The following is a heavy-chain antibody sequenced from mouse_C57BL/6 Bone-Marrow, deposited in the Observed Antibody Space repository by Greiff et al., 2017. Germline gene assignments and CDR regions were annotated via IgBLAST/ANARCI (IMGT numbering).Heavy chain of an antibody. D-gene: IGHD3-2*02. CDR3: ARFLRLTWFAY. J-gene: IGHJ3*01. CDR1: GYTFTSYW. Sequence: QVQLQQPGAELVKPGASVKLSCKASGYTFTSYWMQWVKQRPGQGLEWIEEIDPSDSYTNYNQKFKGKATVTVDTSSSTAYMQLNSLTSEDSAVYYCARFLRLTWFAYWGQGTLVTVSA. CDR2: IDPSDSYT. V-gene: IGHV1-50*01.